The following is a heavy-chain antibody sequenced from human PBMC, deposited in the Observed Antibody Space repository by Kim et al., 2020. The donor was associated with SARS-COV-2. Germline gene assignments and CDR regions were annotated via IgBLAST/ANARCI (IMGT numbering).Heavy chain of an antibody. J-gene: IGHJ4*02. Sequence: GGSLRLSCAASGFTFSSYAMHWVRQAPGKGLEWVAVISYDGSNKYYADSVKGRFTISRDNSKNTLYLQMNSLRAEDTAVYYCARGGTYYYDSSGYYLTAGSNHFDYWGQGTLVTVSS. CDR3: ARGGTYYYDSSGYYLTAGSNHFDY. CDR1: GFTFSSYA. D-gene: IGHD3-22*01. V-gene: IGHV3-30-3*01. CDR2: ISYDGSNK.